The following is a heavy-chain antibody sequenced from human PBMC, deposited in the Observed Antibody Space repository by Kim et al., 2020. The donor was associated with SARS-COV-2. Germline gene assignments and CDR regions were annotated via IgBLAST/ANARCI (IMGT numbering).Heavy chain of an antibody. Sequence: GESLKISCKGSGYTFTSYWIVWVRQMPGKGLEWTGIIFPSDSDTRYSPSFEGQVTISADKSINTAYLQWNSLKASDTAMYYCARLWLGQFDYWGQGALVTVSS. CDR1: GYTFTSYW. CDR2: IFPSDSDT. V-gene: IGHV5-51*01. CDR3: ARLWLGQFDY. J-gene: IGHJ4*02. D-gene: IGHD3-10*01.